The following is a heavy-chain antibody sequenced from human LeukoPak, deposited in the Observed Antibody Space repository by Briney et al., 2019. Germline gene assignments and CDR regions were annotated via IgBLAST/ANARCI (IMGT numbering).Heavy chain of an antibody. CDR3: ARDYDRSGGSYYYYMDV. D-gene: IGHD3-22*01. J-gene: IGHJ6*03. Sequence: SGTLSLTCAVSGGSISSSNWWSWVRQPPGKGLEWIGEIYHSGSTNYNPSLKSRVTISVDTSKNQFSLRLTSVTAADTAVYYCARDYDRSGGSYYYYMDVWGKGTTVTVSS. CDR1: GGSISSSNW. CDR2: IYHSGST. V-gene: IGHV4-4*02.